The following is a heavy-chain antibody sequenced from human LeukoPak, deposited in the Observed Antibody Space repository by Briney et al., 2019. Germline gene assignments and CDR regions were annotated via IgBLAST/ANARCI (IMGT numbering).Heavy chain of an antibody. D-gene: IGHD6-19*01. CDR3: ARRADYYYYGMDV. Sequence: ASVKVSCKGSGYSFTSYYMHWVRQAPGQGLEWMGWIHPNTGATNYAQTFQGWVTMTRDISISTAYMELSRLRSDDTAVYYCARRADYYYYGMDVWGRGTTVTVSS. J-gene: IGHJ6*02. CDR2: IHPNTGAT. V-gene: IGHV1-2*04. CDR1: GYSFTSYY.